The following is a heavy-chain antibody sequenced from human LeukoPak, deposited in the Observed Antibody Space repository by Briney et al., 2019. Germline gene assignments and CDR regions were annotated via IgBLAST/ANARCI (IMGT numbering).Heavy chain of an antibody. D-gene: IGHD5-12*01. CDR1: GYTFINYG. V-gene: IGHV1-18*04. J-gene: IGHJ2*01. CDR3: ARVSTNSRVGGYDPQWYFDL. Sequence: ASVKVSWKASGYTFINYGFTWVRQAPGQGLEWMGWISGYNGNTNYLQKFQGRVTMTTDTSTNTVYMELRSPSSDDTAVYYCARVSTNSRVGGYDPQWYFDLWGRGTLVTVSS. CDR2: ISGYNGNT.